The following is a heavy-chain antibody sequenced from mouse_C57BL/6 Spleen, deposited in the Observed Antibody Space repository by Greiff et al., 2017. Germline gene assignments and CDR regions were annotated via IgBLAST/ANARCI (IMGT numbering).Heavy chain of an antibody. CDR1: GYTFTSYW. V-gene: IGHV1-55*01. Sequence: QVQLQQPGAELVKPGASVKMSCKASGYTFTSYWITWVKQRPGQGLEWIGDIYPGSGSTNYNEKFKSKATLTVDTSSSTAYMQLSSLTSEDSAVYYCARPGNYYGSSTFDYWGQGTTLTVSS. J-gene: IGHJ2*01. CDR3: ARPGNYYGSSTFDY. CDR2: IYPGSGST. D-gene: IGHD1-1*01.